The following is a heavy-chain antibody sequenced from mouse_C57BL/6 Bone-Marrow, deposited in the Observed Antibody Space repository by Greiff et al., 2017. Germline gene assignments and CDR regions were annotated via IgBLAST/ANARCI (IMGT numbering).Heavy chain of an antibody. CDR3: TEGSYYSNFFDY. CDR2: IRLKSDNYAT. J-gene: IGHJ2*01. V-gene: IGHV6-3*01. Sequence: EVKLMESGGGLVQPGGSMKLSCVASGFTFSNYWMNWVRQSPEKGLEWVAQIRLKSDNYATHYAESVKGRFTISRDDSKSSVYLQMNNLRAEDTGIYYCTEGSYYSNFFDYWGQGTTLTVSS. CDR1: GFTFSNYW. D-gene: IGHD2-5*01.